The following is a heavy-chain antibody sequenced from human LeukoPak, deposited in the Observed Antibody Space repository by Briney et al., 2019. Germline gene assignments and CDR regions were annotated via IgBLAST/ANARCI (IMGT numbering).Heavy chain of an antibody. D-gene: IGHD2-21*01. Sequence: SETLSLTCAVHGVSFSAYSWSWLRQSPGRGLEWIGEIITGGGVIYHPSLKSRATISGDSSENQFSLSLTSVTAADTAVYYCARIRCGHTDVVCYNYWGLGTLVTVSS. CDR3: ARIRCGHTDVVCYNY. CDR2: IITGGGV. J-gene: IGHJ4*02. CDR1: GVSFSAYS. V-gene: IGHV4-34*12.